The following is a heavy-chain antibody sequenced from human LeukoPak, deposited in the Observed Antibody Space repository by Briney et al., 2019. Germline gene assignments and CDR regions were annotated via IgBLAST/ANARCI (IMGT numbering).Heavy chain of an antibody. J-gene: IGHJ6*02. Sequence: GASVKVSCKASGYTFTSYGISWGRQAPGQGLEWMGWIRAYNGNTNYAQKLQGRVTMTTDTSTSTAYMELRSLRSDDTAVYYCARIRFLEWLFDLPYYYGMDVWGQGTTVTVPS. CDR1: GYTFTSYG. CDR3: ARIRFLEWLFDLPYYYGMDV. CDR2: IRAYNGNT. V-gene: IGHV1-18*01. D-gene: IGHD3-3*01.